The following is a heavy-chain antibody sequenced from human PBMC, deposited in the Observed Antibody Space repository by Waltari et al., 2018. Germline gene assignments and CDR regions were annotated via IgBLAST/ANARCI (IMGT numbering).Heavy chain of an antibody. CDR3: ARDFYRDMALPRYNWFDP. CDR1: GYSISGSSYY. CDR2: IYFSGTT. J-gene: IGHJ5*02. D-gene: IGHD2-8*02. V-gene: IGHV4-39*07. Sequence: LQLQESGPGLMKPSETLSLPCRVSGYSISGSSYYWAWFRQPPGKELQWIGSIYFSGTTDYNPSLQSRVSMSVDTSKNEFSLTLTSLTAADTAVYYCARDFYRDMALPRYNWFDPWGQGTLFTVSS.